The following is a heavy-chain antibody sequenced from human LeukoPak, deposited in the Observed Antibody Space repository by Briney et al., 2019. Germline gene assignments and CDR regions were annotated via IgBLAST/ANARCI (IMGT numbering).Heavy chain of an antibody. J-gene: IGHJ4*02. CDR3: ARDPGYCSSTSCYTGVDY. Sequence: GGSLRLSYAASGFTFSSYGMHWVRQAPGKGLEWVAVIWYDGSNKYYADSVKGRFTISRDNSKNTLYLQMNSLRAEDTAVYYCARDPGYCSSTSCYTGVDYWGQGTLVTVSS. V-gene: IGHV3-33*01. CDR2: IWYDGSNK. D-gene: IGHD2-2*02. CDR1: GFTFSSYG.